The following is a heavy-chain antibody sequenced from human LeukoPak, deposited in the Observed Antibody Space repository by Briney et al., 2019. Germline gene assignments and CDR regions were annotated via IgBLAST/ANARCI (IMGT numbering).Heavy chain of an antibody. D-gene: IGHD6-13*01. J-gene: IGHJ6*03. Sequence: ASVKVSCKASGGAFSSYAISWVRQAPGQGLEWMGGIIPIFGTANYAQKFQGRVTMTRDTSTSTVYMELSSLRSEDAAVYYCAREASIAAAGNRYYYMDVWGKGTTVTVSS. V-gene: IGHV1-69*05. CDR3: AREASIAAAGNRYYYMDV. CDR1: GGAFSSYA. CDR2: IIPIFGTA.